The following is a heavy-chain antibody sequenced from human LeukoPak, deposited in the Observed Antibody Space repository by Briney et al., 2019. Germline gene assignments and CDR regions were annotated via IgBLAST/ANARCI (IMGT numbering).Heavy chain of an antibody. D-gene: IGHD6-19*01. CDR3: ARDHDTQWLAFDY. CDR1: GGSISSSY. CDR2: IYYSGST. J-gene: IGHJ4*02. Sequence: SETLSLTCTVSGGSISSSYWSWIRQPPGEGLEWIGYIYYSGSTDYNPSLKSRVTISVDTSKNQFSLKLSSVTAADTAVYYCARDHDTQWLAFDYWGQGTLVTVSS. V-gene: IGHV4-59*01.